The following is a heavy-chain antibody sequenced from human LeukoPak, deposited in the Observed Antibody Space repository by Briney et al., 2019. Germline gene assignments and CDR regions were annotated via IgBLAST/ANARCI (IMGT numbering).Heavy chain of an antibody. J-gene: IGHJ4*02. CDR3: AKDRSCINDVCHGDFDY. V-gene: IGHV4-59*01. D-gene: IGHD2-8*01. Sequence: SETLSLTCTVSGGSINTYYWSWIRQPPGKGLEWIGYISYSGSTNYNPSLNSRVTITVDTSKNQFSLKLSSVTAADTAVYYCAKDRSCINDVCHGDFDYWGQGTLVTVSS. CDR1: GGSINTYY. CDR2: ISYSGST.